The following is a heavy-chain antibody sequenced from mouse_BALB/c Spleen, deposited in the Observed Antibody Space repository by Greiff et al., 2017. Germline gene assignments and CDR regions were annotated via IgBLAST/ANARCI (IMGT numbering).Heavy chain of an antibody. CDR1: GYTFTSYY. V-gene: IGHV1S81*02. CDR2: INPSNGGT. J-gene: IGHJ3*01. Sequence: QVQLKQSGAELVKPGASVKLSCKASGYTFTSYYMYWVKQRPGQGLEWIGEINPSNGGTNFNEKFKSKATLTVDKSSSTAYMQLSSLTSEDSAVYYCTREEDGSSYAWFAYWGQGTLVTVSA. D-gene: IGHD1-1*01. CDR3: TREEDGSSYAWFAY.